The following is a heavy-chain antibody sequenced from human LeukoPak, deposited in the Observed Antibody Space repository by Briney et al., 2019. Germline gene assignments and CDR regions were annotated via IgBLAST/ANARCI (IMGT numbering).Heavy chain of an antibody. CDR3: ATEHWGPNS. V-gene: IGHV3-9*01. Sequence: PGGSLRLSCAASGFTFDDYAMHWVRQAPGKGLEWVSGISWNSGSIGYADSVKGRFTISRDNAKNSLYLQMSSLRGEDTALYYCATEHWGPNSWGQGTLVTVSS. CDR1: GFTFDDYA. CDR2: ISWNSGSI. J-gene: IGHJ4*02. D-gene: IGHD3-16*01.